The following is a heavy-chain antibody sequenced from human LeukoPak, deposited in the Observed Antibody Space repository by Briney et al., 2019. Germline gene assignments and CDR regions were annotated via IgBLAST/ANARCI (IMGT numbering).Heavy chain of an antibody. CDR1: GFTFSSYA. D-gene: IGHD3-22*01. Sequence: GGSLRLSCAASGFTFSSYAMSWVRQAPGKGLEWVSYISSSGSTIYYADSVKGRFTISRDNAKNSLYLQMNSLRAEDTAVYYCARAADYYYDSSGYPLYWGQGTLVTVSS. J-gene: IGHJ4*02. V-gene: IGHV3-48*04. CDR3: ARAADYYYDSSGYPLY. CDR2: ISSSGSTI.